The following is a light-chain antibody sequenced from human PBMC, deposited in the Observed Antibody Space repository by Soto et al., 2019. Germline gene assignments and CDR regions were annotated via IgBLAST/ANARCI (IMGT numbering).Light chain of an antibody. CDR3: SSYAVINTLV. CDR1: SSGIGSYNY. CDR2: EVS. J-gene: IGLJ2*01. V-gene: IGLV2-8*01. Sequence: QSVLTQPPSASGSPGQSVTISCTGASSGIGSYNYVSWYQQRPGKAPKLIIYEVSKRPSGVPGRFSGSKSGNTASLTVSGLQAEDEADYYCSSYAVINTLVFGGGTKLTVL.